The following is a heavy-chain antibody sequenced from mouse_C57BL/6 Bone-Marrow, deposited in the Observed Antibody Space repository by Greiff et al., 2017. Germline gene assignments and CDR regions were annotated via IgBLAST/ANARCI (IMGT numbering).Heavy chain of an antibody. J-gene: IGHJ1*03. D-gene: IGHD2-14*01. CDR2: IWGGGST. CDR1: GFSLTSYG. CDR3: AKNGEYDRPCYWYFDV. V-gene: IGHV2-5*01. Sequence: VQLQQSGPGLVQPSQSLSITCTVSGFSLTSYGVHWVRQSPGKGLGWLGVIWGGGSTDYNAAFMSRLGITKDNSKSQVFFKMHSLQADDTAIYYCAKNGEYDRPCYWYFDVWGTGTTVTVSS.